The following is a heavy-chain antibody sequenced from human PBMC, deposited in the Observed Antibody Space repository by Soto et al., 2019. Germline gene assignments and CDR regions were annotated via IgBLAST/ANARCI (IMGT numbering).Heavy chain of an antibody. Sequence: SETLSLTCAVSGGSISSDGYSWSWIRQPPGKGLEWIGYIYHSGSTYYNPSLKSRVTISVDRSKNQFSLKLSSVTAADTAVYYCARVGGSFKGAFDYWGQGTLVTVSS. V-gene: IGHV4-30-2*01. CDR1: GGSISSDGYS. CDR2: IYHSGST. CDR3: ARVGGSFKGAFDY. D-gene: IGHD1-26*01. J-gene: IGHJ4*02.